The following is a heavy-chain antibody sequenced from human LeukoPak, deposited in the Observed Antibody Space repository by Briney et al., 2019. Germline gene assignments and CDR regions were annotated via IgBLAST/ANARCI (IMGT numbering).Heavy chain of an antibody. Sequence: GGSLRLSCAASGFTFDEYGMSWVRQAPGKGLEWVSGINWNGDNTAYAESVKGRFTISRDNAKNSLYLQMNSLRAEDTAVYYCARDLDYYGPLDYWGQGTLVTVSS. CDR2: INWNGDNT. CDR1: GFTFDEYG. D-gene: IGHD3-10*01. V-gene: IGHV3-20*04. CDR3: ARDLDYYGPLDY. J-gene: IGHJ4*02.